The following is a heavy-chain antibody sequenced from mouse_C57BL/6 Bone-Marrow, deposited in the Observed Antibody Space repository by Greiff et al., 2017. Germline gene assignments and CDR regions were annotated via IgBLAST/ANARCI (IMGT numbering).Heavy chain of an antibody. J-gene: IGHJ2*01. V-gene: IGHV1-69*01. CDR2: IDPSDSYT. Sequence: QVQLQQSGAELVMPGASVKLSCKASGYTFTSYWMHWVKQRPGQGLEWIGEIDPSDSYTNYNQKFKGKSTLTVDKSSSTAYMQLSSLTSEDSAVYYCARDWDGVDYGGQGTTLTVSS. D-gene: IGHD4-1*01. CDR3: ARDWDGVDY. CDR1: GYTFTSYW.